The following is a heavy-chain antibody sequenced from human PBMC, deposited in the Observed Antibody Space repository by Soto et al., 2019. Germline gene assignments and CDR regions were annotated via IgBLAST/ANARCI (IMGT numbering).Heavy chain of an antibody. D-gene: IGHD6-6*01. V-gene: IGHV1-46*01. CDR3: ARGFGSSSPWFAP. CDR2: INPTGPTT. CDR1: GYTFTSYR. Sequence: QVQVVQSGAAVKTPGASVKVSCKASGYTFTSYRMHWVRQAPGQGLEWMGMINPTGPTTTYVKKFQGRLPRPSDTPRSTVYRGLSSLRSEYTAIYYCARGFGSSSPWFAPGGPGPLVTVSS. J-gene: IGHJ5*02.